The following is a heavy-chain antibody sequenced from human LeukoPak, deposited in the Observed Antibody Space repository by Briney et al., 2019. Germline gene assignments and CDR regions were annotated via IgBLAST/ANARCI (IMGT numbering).Heavy chain of an antibody. CDR1: GGSISSGGYY. CDR2: IYYSGST. J-gene: IGHJ3*02. CDR3: ARHVRWLQGAFDI. D-gene: IGHD5-24*01. Sequence: SETLSLTCTVSGGSISSGGYYWGWIRQPSGKGLEWIGTIYYSGSTYYNPSLKSRVTISIDTSKNQFSLKVSSMTAADTAVYYCARHVRWLQGAFDIWGQGTMVTVSS. V-gene: IGHV4-39*01.